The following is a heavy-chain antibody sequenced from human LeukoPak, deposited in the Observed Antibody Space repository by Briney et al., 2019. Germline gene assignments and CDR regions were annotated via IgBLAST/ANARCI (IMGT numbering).Heavy chain of an antibody. CDR2: MNPNSGNT. CDR3: ARGYYYGSGSYYNGDY. Sequence: ASVKVSCKASGYTFTSYDINWVRQATGQGLEWMGWMNPNSGNTGYAQKFQGRVTMTRNTSISTAYMELSSLRSEDTAVYYCARGYYYGSGSYYNGDYWGQGTLVTVSS. CDR1: GYTFTSYD. V-gene: IGHV1-8*01. J-gene: IGHJ4*02. D-gene: IGHD3-10*01.